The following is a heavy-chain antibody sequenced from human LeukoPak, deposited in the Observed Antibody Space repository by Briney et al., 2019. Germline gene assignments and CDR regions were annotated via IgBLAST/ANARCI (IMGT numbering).Heavy chain of an antibody. CDR2: ISSSGSTI. J-gene: IGHJ4*02. CDR1: GFTFSDYY. D-gene: IGHD3-10*01. CDR3: ARDIDPPRITQIS. Sequence: PGGSLRLSCAASGFTFSDYYMSWIRQAPGKGLEWVSYISSSGSTIYYADSVEGRFTISRDNSKNTLYLQMNSLRAEDTAVYYCARDIDPPRITQISWGQGTLVTVSS. V-gene: IGHV3-11*04.